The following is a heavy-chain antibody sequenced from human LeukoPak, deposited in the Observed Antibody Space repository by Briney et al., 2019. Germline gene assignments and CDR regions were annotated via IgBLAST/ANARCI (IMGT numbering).Heavy chain of an antibody. Sequence: GGSLRLSCAASGFTFSSYGMHWVRQAPGKGLEWVAVIWYDGSNKYYADSVKGRFTISRDNSKNTLYLQMNSLRAEDTAVYYCARDRGDDILTGYYNDPHGYFDYWGQGTLVTVSS. J-gene: IGHJ4*02. CDR2: IWYDGSNK. CDR1: GFTFSSYG. V-gene: IGHV3-33*01. D-gene: IGHD3-9*01. CDR3: ARDRGDDILTGYYNDPHGYFDY.